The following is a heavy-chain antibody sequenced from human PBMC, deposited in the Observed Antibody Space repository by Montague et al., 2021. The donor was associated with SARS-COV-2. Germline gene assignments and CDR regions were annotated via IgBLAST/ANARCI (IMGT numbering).Heavy chain of an antibody. CDR3: SSVQSGITMIVVAIHGVELYFDN. CDR2: INLSGSA. Sequence: SETLSLTCAVYGGSFSNSHWNWLRQPPRPGLELIGDINLSGSAKSNPSLTSRVPISVYTSKNQYPLKLSYLTAADTDTSDCSSVQSGITMIVVAIHGVELYFDNWGQGTLVTVSS. V-gene: IGHV4-34*01. J-gene: IGHJ4*02. CDR1: GGSFSNSH. D-gene: IGHD3-22*01.